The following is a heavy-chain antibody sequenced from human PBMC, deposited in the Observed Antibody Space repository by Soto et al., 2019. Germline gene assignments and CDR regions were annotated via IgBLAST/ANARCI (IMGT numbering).Heavy chain of an antibody. CDR3: ATAGLRRNYSWFDP. CDR2: FDPEDGET. Sequence: GASVKVSCKVSGYTLTELSMHWVRQAPGKGLEWMGGFDPEDGETIYAQKFQGRVTMTEDTSTDTAYMELSSLRSEDTAVYYCATAGLRRNYSWFDPWGQGTLVTVSS. D-gene: IGHD5-12*01. J-gene: IGHJ5*02. CDR1: GYTLTELS. V-gene: IGHV1-24*01.